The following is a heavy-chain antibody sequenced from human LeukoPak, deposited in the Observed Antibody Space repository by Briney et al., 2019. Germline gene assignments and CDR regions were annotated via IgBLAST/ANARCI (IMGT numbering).Heavy chain of an antibody. D-gene: IGHD3-10*01. CDR2: IYSSGST. CDR3: ARVHMTHPSYGLHNWFDP. J-gene: IGHJ5*02. Sequence: PSETLSLTCTVSGVSISSSTYYWGWIRQPPGKGLEWIGTIYSSGSTYYNSSLKSRVTISVDTSKNHLSLKLNSVTAADTAVYYCARVHMTHPSYGLHNWFDPWGQGTLVTVSS. V-gene: IGHV4-39*07. CDR1: GVSISSSTYY.